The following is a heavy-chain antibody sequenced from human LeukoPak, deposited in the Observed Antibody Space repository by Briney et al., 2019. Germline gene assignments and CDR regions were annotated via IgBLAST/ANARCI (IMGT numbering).Heavy chain of an antibody. Sequence: ASVTVSCKASGYTFTSYYMHWVRQAPGQGLEWMGIINPSGGSTSYAQKFQGRVTMTRDISTSTVYMELSSLRSEDTAVYYCARGRDIVVVPAATDFDYWGQGTLVTVSS. CDR2: INPSGGST. CDR3: ARGRDIVVVPAATDFDY. V-gene: IGHV1-46*01. D-gene: IGHD2-2*01. CDR1: GYTFTSYY. J-gene: IGHJ4*02.